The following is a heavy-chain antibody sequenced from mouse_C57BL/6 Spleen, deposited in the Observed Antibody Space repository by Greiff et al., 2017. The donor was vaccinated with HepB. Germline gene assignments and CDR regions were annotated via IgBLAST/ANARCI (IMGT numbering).Heavy chain of an antibody. CDR2: INPSSGYT. J-gene: IGHJ1*03. CDR3: ASHVGNWDVRGWYFDV. V-gene: IGHV1-7*01. Sequence: QVQLKQSGAELAKPGASVKLSCKASGYTFTSYWMHWVKQRPGQGLEWIGYINPSSGYTKYNQKFKDKATLTADKSSSTAYMQLSSLTYEDSAVYYCASHVGNWDVRGWYFDVWGTGTTVTVSS. CDR1: GYTFTSYW. D-gene: IGHD4-1*01.